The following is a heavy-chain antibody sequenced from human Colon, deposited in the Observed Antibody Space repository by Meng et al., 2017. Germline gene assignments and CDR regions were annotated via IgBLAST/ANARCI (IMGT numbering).Heavy chain of an antibody. CDR3: ARDERGGPYYFDY. J-gene: IGHJ4*02. Sequence: QVQLVQSGAELRKPGASVKVSCQASGYSFTSYGMHWLRQAPGQRPEWMGWIYPADGNRRYSQKFQDRRTITTDTFARTAYMELSSLRSEDTAVYFCARDERGGPYYFDYWGQGTLVTVSS. CDR1: GYSFTSYG. CDR2: IYPADGNR. V-gene: IGHV1-3*01.